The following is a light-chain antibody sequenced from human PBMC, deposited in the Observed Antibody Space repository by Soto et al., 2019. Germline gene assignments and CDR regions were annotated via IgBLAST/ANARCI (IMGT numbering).Light chain of an antibody. CDR3: QQSYSTPPFT. Sequence: EVVMTQSPATLSVSPGERATLSCRASQSVRSHLAWYQQKPGQAPSLLIFGASTRATGVPARFSGSESGTEFTLTISSLQPEDSATYYCQQSYSTPPFTFGPGTRVDI. CDR2: GAS. CDR1: QSVRSH. V-gene: IGKV3-15*01. J-gene: IGKJ3*01.